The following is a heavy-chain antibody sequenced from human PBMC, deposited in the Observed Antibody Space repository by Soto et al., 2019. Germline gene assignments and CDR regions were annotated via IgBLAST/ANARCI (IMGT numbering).Heavy chain of an antibody. CDR2: INHSGST. J-gene: IGHJ4*02. CDR1: GGSFSGYY. D-gene: IGHD1-26*01. CDR3: ARGRGIVPHAPYFDY. Sequence: SETLSLTCAVYGGSFSGYYWSWIRQPPGKGLEWIGEINHSGSTNYNPSLKSRVTISVDTSKNQFSLKLSSVTAADTAVYYCARGRGIVPHAPYFDYWGQGTQVTVSS. V-gene: IGHV4-34*01.